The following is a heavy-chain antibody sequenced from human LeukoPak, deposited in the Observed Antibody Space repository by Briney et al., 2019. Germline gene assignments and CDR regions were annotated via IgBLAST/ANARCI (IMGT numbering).Heavy chain of an antibody. CDR2: ISGSGGST. D-gene: IGHD6-19*01. Sequence: GGSLRLSCAASGFTFSSYAMSWVRQAPGKGLEWVSAISGSGGSTYYADSVKGRFTISRDNSKNTLYLQMNSLRAEETAVYYCAKPATYSSGWYIWDYWGQGTLVTVSX. V-gene: IGHV3-23*01. CDR1: GFTFSSYA. CDR3: AKPATYSSGWYIWDY. J-gene: IGHJ4*02.